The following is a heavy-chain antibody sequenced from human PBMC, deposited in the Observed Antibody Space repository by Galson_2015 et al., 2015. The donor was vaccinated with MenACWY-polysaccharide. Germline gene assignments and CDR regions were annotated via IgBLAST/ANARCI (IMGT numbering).Heavy chain of an antibody. V-gene: IGHV4-31*02. CDR1: GASISSGGHY. CDR2: LYDNGRT. D-gene: IGHD2/OR15-2a*01. J-gene: IGHJ5*01. CDR3: AAIPSTATTFGWFDS. Sequence: TMSLSWTVAGASISSGGHYWSRFRGYRGERLGGIGWLYDNGRTNYNPYIRSRITISVDTSKNQFSLILSSAAAADTAVYLCAAIPSTATTFGWFDSWGQGTQVTVSS.